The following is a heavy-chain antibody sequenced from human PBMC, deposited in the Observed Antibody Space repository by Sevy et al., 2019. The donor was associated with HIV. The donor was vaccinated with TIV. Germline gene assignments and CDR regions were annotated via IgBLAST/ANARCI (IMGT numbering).Heavy chain of an antibody. CDR2: IWYDGTIK. J-gene: IGHJ4*02. Sequence: EGSVRLSCAASGFTFSSYVMHWVRQAPGKGLEWVALIWYDGTIKYYADSVKGRFTISRDNSKDTLFLQMNSLTPEDTAVYYCARGGGYCGGDCYSIDYWGQGALVTVSS. CDR1: GFTFSSYV. V-gene: IGHV3-33*08. D-gene: IGHD2-21*02. CDR3: ARGGGYCGGDCYSIDY.